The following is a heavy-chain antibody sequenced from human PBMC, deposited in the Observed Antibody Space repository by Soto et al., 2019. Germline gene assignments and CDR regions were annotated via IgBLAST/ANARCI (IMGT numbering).Heavy chain of an antibody. CDR1: GFTFAGYST. J-gene: IGHJ4*02. CDR2: ISGSGGST. V-gene: IGHV3-23*01. Sequence: GSLRLSCAASGFTFAGYSTMSWVRQAPGKGLEWVSSISGSGGSTYYADSVKGRLTISRDNSKNTPYLQMNALSAEDTAFYYCAKDRGGFAGGWEYFDYWGQGALVTVSS. CDR3: AKDRGGFAGGWEYFDY. D-gene: IGHD6-19*01.